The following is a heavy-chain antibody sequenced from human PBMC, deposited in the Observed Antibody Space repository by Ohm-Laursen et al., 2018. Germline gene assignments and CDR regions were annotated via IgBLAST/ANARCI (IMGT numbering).Heavy chain of an antibody. D-gene: IGHD5-12*01. Sequence: SLRLSCAASGLTFSGYWMSWVRQAPGKGLEWVANIKQDGSEQDYVDSVKGRFTISRDSAKNSLYLHMDSLRGEDTAVYYCARLRGGYDFDYWGQGTLVTVSS. V-gene: IGHV3-7*01. J-gene: IGHJ4*02. CDR2: IKQDGSEQ. CDR3: ARLRGGYDFDY. CDR1: GLTFSGYW.